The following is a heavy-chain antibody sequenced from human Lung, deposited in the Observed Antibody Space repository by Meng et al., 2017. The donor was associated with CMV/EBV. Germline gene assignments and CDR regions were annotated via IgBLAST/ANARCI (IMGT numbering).Heavy chain of an antibody. Sequence: ESXKISXAASGFTFTRYWMSWVRQAPGKGLEWVANIKQDGSERHYADSVKGRITISRDNAKNSLYLQTDSLRVEDTAIYYCARIGYSSSSFDYWGQGILVXVSS. CDR2: IKQDGSER. CDR1: GFTFTRYW. CDR3: ARIGYSSSSFDY. V-gene: IGHV3-7*01. D-gene: IGHD6-13*01. J-gene: IGHJ4*02.